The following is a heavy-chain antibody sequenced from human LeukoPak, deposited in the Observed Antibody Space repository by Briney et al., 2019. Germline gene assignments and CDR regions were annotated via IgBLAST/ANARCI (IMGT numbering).Heavy chain of an antibody. CDR2: VYHSGST. CDR1: GGSFSGYY. CDR3: ARGSQSWVGDFDY. D-gene: IGHD6-13*01. J-gene: IGHJ4*02. V-gene: IGHV4-59*01. Sequence: SETLSLTCAVYGGSFSGYYWSWIRQPPGKGLEWLGYVYHSGSTNYNPSLSSRLSISVDASKNQFSLKLSSVTAADTAVYYCARGSQSWVGDFDYWGQGTLVTVSS.